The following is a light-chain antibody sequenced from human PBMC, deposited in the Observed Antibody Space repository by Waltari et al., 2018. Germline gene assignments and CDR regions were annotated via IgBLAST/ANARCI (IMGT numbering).Light chain of an antibody. Sequence: DIQMTQSLSSLSASVGDRVIITCRASQTISNYLNWYQQKPGKAPKVLISAASTLQSGVPSRFSGSRSGTDFTLIITSLQPEDFATYYCQQGYSVPYTFGQGTKLEIK. V-gene: IGKV1-39*01. CDR3: QQGYSVPYT. CDR2: AAS. CDR1: QTISNY. J-gene: IGKJ2*01.